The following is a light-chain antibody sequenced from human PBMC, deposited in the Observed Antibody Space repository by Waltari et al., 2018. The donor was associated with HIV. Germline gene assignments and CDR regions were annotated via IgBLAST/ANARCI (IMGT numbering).Light chain of an antibody. CDR1: KLGDKY. CDR2: QDD. Sequence: SYDLSQPPSVSVSPGQTASITCSGDKLGDKYVSWYQQYPGPSPVLVIYQDDRRPAGIPERFSGSNSGTTATLTIGGTQTMDEADYYCQAWDSSAVVFGRGTKLTVL. V-gene: IGLV3-1*01. J-gene: IGLJ3*02. CDR3: QAWDSSAVV.